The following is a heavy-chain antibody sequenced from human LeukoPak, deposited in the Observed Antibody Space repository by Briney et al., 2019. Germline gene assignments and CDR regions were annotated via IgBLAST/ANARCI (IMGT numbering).Heavy chain of an antibody. CDR3: ARNSGIYTVNSFDP. J-gene: IGHJ5*02. V-gene: IGHV3-21*01. CDR2: ISSSSSYI. Sequence: GGSLRLSCAASGFSFSNYNMNWVRQAPGKGLEWVSSISSSSSYIYYADSVKGRFTISRDNAKNSLYLQMNSLRAEDTAVYYCARNSGIYTVNSFDPWGQGTLVTVSS. CDR1: GFSFSNYN. D-gene: IGHD1-26*01.